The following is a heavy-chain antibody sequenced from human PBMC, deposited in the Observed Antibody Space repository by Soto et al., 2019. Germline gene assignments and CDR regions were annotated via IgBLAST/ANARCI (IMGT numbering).Heavy chain of an antibody. CDR3: ASSIVVVVDDAFDI. J-gene: IGHJ3*02. D-gene: IGHD2-15*01. CDR1: GYSFTSYW. CDR2: IYPGDSDT. Sequence: GGSLRLSCKGSGYSFTSYWIGWVRQMPGKGLEWMGIIYPGDSDTRYSPSFQGQVTISADKSISTAYLQWSSLKASDTAMYYCASSIVVVVDDAFDIWGQGTMVTVSS. V-gene: IGHV5-51*01.